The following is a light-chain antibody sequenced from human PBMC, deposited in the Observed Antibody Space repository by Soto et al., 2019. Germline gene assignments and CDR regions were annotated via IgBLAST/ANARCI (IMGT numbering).Light chain of an antibody. J-gene: IGLJ3*02. CDR2: EVS. V-gene: IGLV2-14*01. Sequence: QSVLTQPASVSGSPGQSITISCTGTSSDVGGYNYVSWYQQHPGKAPKLMIYEVSNRPSGVSNRFSGSKSGNTASLTISGLQAEDEADYYCSSYTRSSTHWVLGGGTQLTVL. CDR1: SSDVGGYNY. CDR3: SSYTRSSTHWV.